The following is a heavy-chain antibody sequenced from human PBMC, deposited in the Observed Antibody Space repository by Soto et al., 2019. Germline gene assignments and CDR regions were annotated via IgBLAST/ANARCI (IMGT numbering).Heavy chain of an antibody. Sequence: GASVKVSCKASGYTFTIYDINWVRQATGQGLEWMGWMNPNSGNTGYAQKFQGRVTMTRNTSISTAYMELSSLRSEDTAVYYCARGKSYYYYYYMDVWGKGTTVTVSS. CDR3: ARGKSYYYYYYMDV. CDR1: GYTFTIYD. J-gene: IGHJ6*03. CDR2: MNPNSGNT. V-gene: IGHV1-8*01.